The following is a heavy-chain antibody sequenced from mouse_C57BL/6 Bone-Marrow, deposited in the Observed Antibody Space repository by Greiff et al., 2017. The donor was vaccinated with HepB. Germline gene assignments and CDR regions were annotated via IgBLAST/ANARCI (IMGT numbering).Heavy chain of an antibody. J-gene: IGHJ4*01. CDR3: ARGHDYDAMDY. V-gene: IGHV1-55*01. CDR1: GYTFTSYW. Sequence: QVQLKQPGAELVKPGASVMMSCKASGYTFTSYWITWVKQRPGQGLEWIGDIYPGSGSTNYNEKFKSKATLTVDTSSSTAYMQLSSLTSEDSAVYYCARGHDYDAMDYWGQGTSVTVSS. CDR2: IYPGSGST.